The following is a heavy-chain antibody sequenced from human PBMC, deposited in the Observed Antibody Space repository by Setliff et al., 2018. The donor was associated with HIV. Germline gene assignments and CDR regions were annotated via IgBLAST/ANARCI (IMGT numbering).Heavy chain of an antibody. J-gene: IGHJ5*02. Sequence: SETLSLTCAVYGGSLTNYYWTWIRQTPRKGLEWIGEINHSGSTKYNPSLKSRVIISVDTSKNQFSLNLSSMTAADTAVYYCARGLIHFDPWGQGTLVTVSS. CDR1: GGSLTNYY. D-gene: IGHD2-21*01. V-gene: IGHV4-34*01. CDR3: ARGLIHFDP. CDR2: INHSGST.